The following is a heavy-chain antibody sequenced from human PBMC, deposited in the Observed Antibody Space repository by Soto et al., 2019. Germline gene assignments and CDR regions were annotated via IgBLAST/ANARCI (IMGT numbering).Heavy chain of an antibody. CDR2: ISGSGDST. Sequence: EVQLLESGGGLFQPGVSLRLSCAVSGFTFSNYAMSWVRQAPGKGLEWVSGISGSGDSTNYGDSVKGRFTISRDNAKNTLYLQMNSLRAEDTAVYYCARRLYCSSSSCYEVDYWGQGTLVTVSS. J-gene: IGHJ4*02. CDR1: GFTFSNYA. CDR3: ARRLYCSSSSCYEVDY. D-gene: IGHD2-2*01. V-gene: IGHV3-23*01.